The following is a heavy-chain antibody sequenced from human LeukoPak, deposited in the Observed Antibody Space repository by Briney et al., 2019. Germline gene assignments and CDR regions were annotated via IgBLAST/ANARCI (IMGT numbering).Heavy chain of an antibody. CDR3: ARDKAHSYGRYFDP. D-gene: IGHD5-18*01. J-gene: IGHJ5*02. CDR2: ISNGNT. Sequence: PSETLSLTCSVAGGSISTYYWNWIRQTPGKGLEWIGLISNGNTDYNPSLKSRVTISVDTSKNQFSLRLTSVTAADTAVYYCARDKAHSYGRYFDPWGQGALVIVSS. V-gene: IGHV4-59*01. CDR1: GGSISTYY.